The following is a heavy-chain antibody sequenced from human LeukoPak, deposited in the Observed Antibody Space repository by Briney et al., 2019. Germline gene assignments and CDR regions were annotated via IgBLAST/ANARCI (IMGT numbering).Heavy chain of an antibody. CDR1: GYRFTSYW. CDR3: ATTKPCSGGEFSDAFDI. J-gene: IGHJ3*02. CDR2: INSGDSHT. D-gene: IGHD2-15*01. Sequence: HGESLKISCKGSGYRFTSYWIGWVRQMPGKGLEWMGIINSGDSHTKYSPALQGHVTISADKSISTAYLHWSTLKASDTAMYYCATTKPCSGGEFSDAFDIGGQGTMVTVSS. V-gene: IGHV5-51*01.